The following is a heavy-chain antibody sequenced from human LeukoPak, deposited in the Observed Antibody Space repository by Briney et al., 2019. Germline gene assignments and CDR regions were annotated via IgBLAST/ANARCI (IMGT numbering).Heavy chain of an antibody. CDR1: GGSLSNYY. D-gene: IGHD2-2*01. V-gene: IGHV4-59*13. CDR2: IYYSGST. J-gene: IGHJ6*02. Sequence: SETLSLTCTVSGGSLSNYYWSWLRQPPGKGLEWIGYIYYSGSTKYNPSLKSRVTISVDTSKNQFSLNLSSVTAADTAMYYCARMGYCSRISCYPYYYGMDVWGQGTTVTVSS. CDR3: ARMGYCSRISCYPYYYGMDV.